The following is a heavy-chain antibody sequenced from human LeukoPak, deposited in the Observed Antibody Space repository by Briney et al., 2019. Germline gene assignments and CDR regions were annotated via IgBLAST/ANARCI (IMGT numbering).Heavy chain of an antibody. CDR3: ARGGGLYCSGGSCDAFDI. CDR2: MNPNSGNT. J-gene: IGHJ3*02. CDR1: GYTFTSYD. Sequence: ASVKVSCKASGYTFTSYDINWVRQATGQGLEWMGWMNPNSGNTGYAQKFQGSATMTRNTSISTAYMELSSLRSEDTAVYYCARGGGLYCSGGSCDAFDIWGQGTMVTVSS. D-gene: IGHD2-15*01. V-gene: IGHV1-8*01.